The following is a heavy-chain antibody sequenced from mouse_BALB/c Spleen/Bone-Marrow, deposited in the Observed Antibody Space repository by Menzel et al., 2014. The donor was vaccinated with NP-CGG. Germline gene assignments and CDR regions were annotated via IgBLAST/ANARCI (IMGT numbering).Heavy chain of an antibody. CDR2: INPYNGGT. V-gene: IGHV1-18*01. CDR1: GYSFTGYT. D-gene: IGHD1-1*01. Sequence: EVQRVESGPELVKPGASMRISCKASGYSFTGYTMNWVKQSHGKNLEWIGLINPYNGGTSYNQKFKGKATLTVDKSSSTAYMELLSLTSEDSAVYYCARGNTVVAPYFDYWGQGTTLTVSS. J-gene: IGHJ2*01. CDR3: ARGNTVVAPYFDY.